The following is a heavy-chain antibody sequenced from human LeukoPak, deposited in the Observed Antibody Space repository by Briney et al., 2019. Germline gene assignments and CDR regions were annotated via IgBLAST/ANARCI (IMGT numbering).Heavy chain of an antibody. CDR3: ARLPLRITIFGVVGDAFDI. J-gene: IGHJ3*02. Sequence: SETLSLTCIVSGGSISSYYWSWIRQPPGKGLEWIGYIYYSGSTNYNPSLKSRVTISVDTSKNQFSLKLSSVTAADTAVYYCARLPLRITIFGVVGDAFDIWGQGTMVTVSS. CDR2: IYYSGST. D-gene: IGHD3-3*01. CDR1: GGSISSYY. V-gene: IGHV4-59*08.